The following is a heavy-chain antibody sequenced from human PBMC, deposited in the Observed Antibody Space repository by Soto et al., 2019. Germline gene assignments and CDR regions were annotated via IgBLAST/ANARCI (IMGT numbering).Heavy chain of an antibody. J-gene: IGHJ4*02. V-gene: IGHV3-30*03. CDR1: GFIFSSYG. CDR2: ISYDGSNE. Sequence: QEQLVQSGGGVVQPGRSLRLSCAASGFIFSSYGMHWVRQAPGKGLEWVAVISYDGSNEYYADSVQGRFTISRDNSKQTLYLQRNSLRTEDTAVYFCATRLGEGISVVGPAGGPGEYWGQGTLVTVSS. CDR3: ATRLGEGISVVGPAGGPGEY. D-gene: IGHD3-16*01.